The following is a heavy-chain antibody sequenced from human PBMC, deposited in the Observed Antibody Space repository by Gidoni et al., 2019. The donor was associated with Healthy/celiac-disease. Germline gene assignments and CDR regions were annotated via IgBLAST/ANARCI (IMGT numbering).Heavy chain of an antibody. D-gene: IGHD3-16*01. CDR1: GGSLSSGDYN. CDR3: ARGSMITFGGVMGFDY. V-gene: IGHV4-30-4*01. J-gene: IGHJ4*02. Sequence: QVQLQESGPGLVKPSQTLSLTCTVSGGSLSSGDYNWSWIRQPPGKVLEWIGYLYYSGSTYYHPSLKSRVTISVDTSKNQFSLKLSSVTAADTAVYYCARGSMITFGGVMGFDYWGQGTLVTVSS. CDR2: LYYSGST.